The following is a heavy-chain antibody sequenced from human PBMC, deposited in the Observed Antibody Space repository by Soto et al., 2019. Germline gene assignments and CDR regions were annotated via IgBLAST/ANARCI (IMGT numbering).Heavy chain of an antibody. D-gene: IGHD1-1*01. Sequence: EVQLLESGGGLVQPGGSLSLSCAVSGFTFSNFPMTWVRQAPGKGPECVSAIKNTGESTYYADSVKARFTISKDNSKNTLYLQRNTPRADDPAVYYCVKGSTMPSGFDYWGQGTLVTVSS. CDR2: IKNTGEST. CDR1: GFTFSNFP. V-gene: IGHV3-23*01. CDR3: VKGSTMPSGFDY. J-gene: IGHJ4*02.